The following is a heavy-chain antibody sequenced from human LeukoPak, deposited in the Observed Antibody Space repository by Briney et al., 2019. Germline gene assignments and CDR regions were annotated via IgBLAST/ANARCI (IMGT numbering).Heavy chain of an antibody. CDR2: ISSSSISI. D-gene: IGHD1-1*01. Sequence: AGGSLRLSCEGSGFTFSAYTINWVRQAPGKGLEWVSSISSSSISINYADSVKGRFTISRDNAKNSMYLEMNSLRAEDTAVYHCARPQLGMGYSYYMDIWGKGTTVTVSS. CDR1: GFTFSAYT. CDR3: ARPQLGMGYSYYMDI. V-gene: IGHV3-21*06. J-gene: IGHJ6*03.